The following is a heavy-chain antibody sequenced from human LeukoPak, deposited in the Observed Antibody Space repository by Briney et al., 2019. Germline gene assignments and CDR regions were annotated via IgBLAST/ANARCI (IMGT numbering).Heavy chain of an antibody. CDR2: IKQDGSGT. V-gene: IGHV3-7*01. CDR1: GFTFSSYW. Sequence: GGSLRLSCAASGFTFSSYWMSWGRQAPGEGLEWVANIKQDGSGTYYVDSVKGRFTISRDNGKNSVYLQMSSLRAEATAVYYCAREVHPAAAVDYGGQGTLVTVSP. CDR3: AREVHPAAAVDY. J-gene: IGHJ4*02. D-gene: IGHD6-13*01.